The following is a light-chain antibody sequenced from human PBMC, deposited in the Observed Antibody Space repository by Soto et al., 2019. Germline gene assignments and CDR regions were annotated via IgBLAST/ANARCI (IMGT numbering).Light chain of an antibody. J-gene: IGKJ1*01. V-gene: IGKV3-15*01. CDR1: QFVSSR. Sequence: DIVVTQSPATLSASPGERVTLSCRASQFVSSRLAWYQQRPGQVPRLLIYDTSTRAPGISARFSGSGSGTEFTLTISSLPSEYFAVYYCQEYIQWPPGMFGPGTTVDIK. CDR2: DTS. CDR3: QEYIQWPPGM.